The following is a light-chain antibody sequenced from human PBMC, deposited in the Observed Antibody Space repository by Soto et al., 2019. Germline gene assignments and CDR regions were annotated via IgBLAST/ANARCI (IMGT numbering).Light chain of an antibody. CDR3: QQYDNALWT. V-gene: IGKV3-20*01. Sequence: ELVLTQSPGTLSLSPGQRATLSCRASQSVTSGYLTWYQQQPGQAPRLLIYGTSSRATGIPDRFSGSGSGTDFTLTINRLEPEDFAVYYCQQYDNALWTFGQWTKVEI. CDR1: QSVTSGY. J-gene: IGKJ1*01. CDR2: GTS.